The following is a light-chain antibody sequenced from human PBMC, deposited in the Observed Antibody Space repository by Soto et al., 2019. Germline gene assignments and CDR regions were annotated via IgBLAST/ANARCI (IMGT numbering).Light chain of an antibody. V-gene: IGKV3-20*01. CDR3: QQYSSSRT. Sequence: EIVLTQSPGTLSLSPGERATLSCRASQSVNTNLAWYQQKPGQAPRLLIFGASSRATGIPDRFSGSGSGTDFTLTISRLEPEDFAVYYCQQYSSSRTFGQGTKVDIK. CDR1: QSVNTN. J-gene: IGKJ1*01. CDR2: GAS.